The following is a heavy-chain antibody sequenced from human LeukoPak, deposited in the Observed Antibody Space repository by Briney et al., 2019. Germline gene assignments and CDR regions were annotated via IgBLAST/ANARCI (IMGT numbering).Heavy chain of an antibody. D-gene: IGHD6-13*01. CDR3: ARDNWSSWFPTFFDY. CDR2: IYTSGST. Sequence: SETLSLTCTVSGGSISSYYWSWIRQPAGKGLEWIGRIYTSGSTNYNPSLKSRDTMSVDTSKNQFSLKLSSVTAADTAVYYCARDNWSSWFPTFFDYWGQGTLVTVSS. CDR1: GGSISSYY. J-gene: IGHJ4*02. V-gene: IGHV4-4*07.